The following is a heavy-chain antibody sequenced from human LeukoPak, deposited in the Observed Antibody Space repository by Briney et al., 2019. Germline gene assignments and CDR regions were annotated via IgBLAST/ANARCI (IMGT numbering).Heavy chain of an antibody. J-gene: IGHJ5*02. D-gene: IGHD2-2*01. CDR3: ATDDKYAPSS. CDR2: IYADGGGGGT. V-gene: IGHV3-53*01. Sequence: GGSLRLSCAVSGVTVSTNYMGWVRQAPGKGLEWVSVIYADGGGGGTYYADSVKGRFTISRDNAKNTVYLQMNSLRAEDTAVYYCATDDKYAPSSWGQGTLVTVSS. CDR1: GVTVSTNY.